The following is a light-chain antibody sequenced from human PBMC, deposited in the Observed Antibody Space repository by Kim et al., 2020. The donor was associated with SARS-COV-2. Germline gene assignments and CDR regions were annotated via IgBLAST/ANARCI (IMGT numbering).Light chain of an antibody. CDR3: QQYNSFPYT. J-gene: IGKJ2*01. CDR2: DAS. CDR1: QSISSW. Sequence: SASVGDSVTITCRASQSISSWLAWYQQKPGKGPKLLIYDASSLESGVPSRFSGSGSGTEFTLTISSLQPDDFATYYCQQYNSFPYTFGQGTKLEIK. V-gene: IGKV1-5*01.